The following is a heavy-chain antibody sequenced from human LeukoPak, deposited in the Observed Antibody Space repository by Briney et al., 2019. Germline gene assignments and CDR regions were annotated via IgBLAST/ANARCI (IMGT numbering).Heavy chain of an antibody. J-gene: IGHJ4*02. V-gene: IGHV4-34*01. D-gene: IGHD5-18*01. Sequence: PSETLSLTCAVYGGSFSGYYWSWIRQPPGKGLEWIGEINHSGSTNYNPSLKSRVTISVDTSKNQFSLKLSSVAAEDTAVYYCARGGGYSYGSFDYWGQGTLVTVSS. CDR1: GGSFSGYY. CDR2: INHSGST. CDR3: ARGGGYSYGSFDY.